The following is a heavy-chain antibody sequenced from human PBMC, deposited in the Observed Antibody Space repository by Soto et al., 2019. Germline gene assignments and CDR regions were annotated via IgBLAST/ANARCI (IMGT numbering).Heavy chain of an antibody. CDR1: GGTFSSYT. Sequence: QVQLVQSGAEVKKPGSSVTVSCKASGGTFSSYTISWVRQAPGQGLEWMGGIIPIFGTANYAPKFQGRVTITADESTSTAYMDLSSLRSEDSAVYYCARGNHRWLQLWYFDLWGRGTLVTVSS. J-gene: IGHJ2*01. D-gene: IGHD5-12*01. CDR3: ARGNHRWLQLWYFDL. V-gene: IGHV1-69*12. CDR2: IIPIFGTA.